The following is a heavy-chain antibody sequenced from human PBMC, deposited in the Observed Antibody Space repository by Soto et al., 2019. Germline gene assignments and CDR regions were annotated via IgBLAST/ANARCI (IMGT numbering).Heavy chain of an antibody. J-gene: IGHJ4*02. CDR2: INHSGST. CDR3: AESGEIIAGAGFYFAY. CDR1: DVSFSCYY. D-gene: IGHD6-19*01. Sequence: LDTLSLTCAVYDVSFSCYYWSWIRPTPGKGLEWIGEINHSGSTNYNPSLKSRVTRSVDTSKNQFSLTRTFVPAGATAVFSCAESGEIIAGAGFYFAYGGQAPRVTVS. V-gene: IGHV4-34*01.